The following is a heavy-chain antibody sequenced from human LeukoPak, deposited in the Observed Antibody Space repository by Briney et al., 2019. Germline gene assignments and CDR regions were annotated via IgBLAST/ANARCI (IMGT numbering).Heavy chain of an antibody. J-gene: IGHJ6*03. CDR1: GFTFSDYG. CDR3: AKDHSNYYYYMDV. Sequence: GGSLRLSCAASGFTFSDYGMHWVRQAPGKGLEWVAFIRYDGSNKYYADSVKGRFTISRDTSKNTLYLQMNSLRAEDTAVYYCAKDHSNYYYYMDVWGKGTTVTVSS. V-gene: IGHV3-30*02. CDR2: IRYDGSNK.